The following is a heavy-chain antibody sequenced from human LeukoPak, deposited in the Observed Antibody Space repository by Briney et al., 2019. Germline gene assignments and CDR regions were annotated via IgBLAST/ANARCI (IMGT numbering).Heavy chain of an antibody. CDR1: GFIFNNYG. J-gene: IGHJ5*02. D-gene: IGHD3-22*01. Sequence: GGSLRLSCSASGFIFNNYGLMWVRQAPGKGLEWVSAISNDGGGTTYADFVKGRFTISRDNSKNTLSLQMNSLRPEDTALYYCAKGNSGYFADLWGQGTVVTVSS. CDR3: AKGNSGYFADL. V-gene: IGHV3-23*01. CDR2: ISNDGGGT.